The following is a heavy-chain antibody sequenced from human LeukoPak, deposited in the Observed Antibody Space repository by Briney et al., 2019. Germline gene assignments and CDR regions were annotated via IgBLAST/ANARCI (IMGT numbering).Heavy chain of an antibody. J-gene: IGHJ5*01. CDR3: ASKGLYGCYSLVFDS. CDR2: INPNIGDT. D-gene: IGHD2-15*01. V-gene: IGHV1-2*02. Sequence: ASVKVSCKASGYTFTGYFMHWVRQAPGQGLQWMGWINPNIGDTHYAQKFRGRDTVTRDTSISTVYMELSRLTSADTAVYYCASKGLYGCYSLVFDSWGQGTLVIVSS. CDR1: GYTFTGYF.